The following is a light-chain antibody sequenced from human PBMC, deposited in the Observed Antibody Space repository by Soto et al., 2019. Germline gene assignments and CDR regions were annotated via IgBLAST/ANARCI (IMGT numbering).Light chain of an antibody. Sequence: EIVLTQSPVTLSLSPGERATLSCRARQSVSNNYLAWYQQKPGQAPRLLIYGASNRATGIPDRFSVSGSGTHFTLTISRLEPEDFAVYYCQQYGSSGTFGQGTKLDI. J-gene: IGKJ1*01. V-gene: IGKV3-20*01. CDR1: QSVSNNY. CDR3: QQYGSSGT. CDR2: GAS.